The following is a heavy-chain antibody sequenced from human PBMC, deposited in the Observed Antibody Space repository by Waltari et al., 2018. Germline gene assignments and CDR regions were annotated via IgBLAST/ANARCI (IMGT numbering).Heavy chain of an antibody. CDR2: IDWDDDI. Sequence: QVTLKESGPALVNPTQTLTLTCSCSGFSLSSYGIRLNWMRQSPGRALEWLARIDWDDDIFYSASLTSRLTISKDTSKNQVVLTMTNMDPVDTATYYCAHMNGVSDRSGWYSFDHWGQGILVTVSS. V-gene: IGHV2-70*04. J-gene: IGHJ4*02. CDR1: GFSLSSYGIR. CDR3: AHMNGVSDRSGWYSFDH. D-gene: IGHD6-19*01.